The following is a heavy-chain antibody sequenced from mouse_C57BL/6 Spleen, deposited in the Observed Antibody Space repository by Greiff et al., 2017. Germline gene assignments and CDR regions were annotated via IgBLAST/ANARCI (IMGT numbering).Heavy chain of an antibody. J-gene: IGHJ4*01. D-gene: IGHD2-5*01. V-gene: IGHV5-9*01. CDR1: GFTFSSYT. CDR3: ARQRSNDAMDY. CDR2: ISGGGGNT. Sequence: EVKLMESGGGLVKPGGSLKLSCAASGFTFSSYTMSWVRQTPEKRLEWVATISGGGGNTYYPDSVKGRFTISRDNAKNTLYLQMSSLRSEDTALYYCARQRSNDAMDYWGQGASGTVSS.